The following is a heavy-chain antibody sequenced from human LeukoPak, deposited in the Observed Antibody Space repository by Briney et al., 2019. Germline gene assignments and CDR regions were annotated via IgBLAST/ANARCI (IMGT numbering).Heavy chain of an antibody. CDR2: IYYSGST. CDR1: GGSISSYY. V-gene: IGHV4-59*01. Sequence: SETLSLTCTVSGGSISSYYWSWIRQPPGKGLDWIGYIYYSGSTNYNPSLKSRVTISVDTSKNQFSLKLSSVTAADTAVYYCARGSRGIAARPEDYWGQGTLVTVSS. D-gene: IGHD6-6*01. J-gene: IGHJ4*02. CDR3: ARGSRGIAARPEDY.